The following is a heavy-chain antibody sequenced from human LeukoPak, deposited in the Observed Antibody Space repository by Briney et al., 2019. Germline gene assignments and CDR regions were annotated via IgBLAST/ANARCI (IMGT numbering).Heavy chain of an antibody. CDR3: VRSQYWRFDD. Sequence: SQTLSLTCALSGDSFSNNSAVWDWLRQSPSRGLEWLGRTYYRSKWYNDYGASVKSRITVNPDTSKNQFSLQLNSVTPEDTAVYYCVRSQYWRFDDWGQGTLVTVSS. CDR1: GDSFSNNSAV. D-gene: IGHD2-8*02. CDR2: TYYRSKWYN. V-gene: IGHV6-1*01. J-gene: IGHJ4*02.